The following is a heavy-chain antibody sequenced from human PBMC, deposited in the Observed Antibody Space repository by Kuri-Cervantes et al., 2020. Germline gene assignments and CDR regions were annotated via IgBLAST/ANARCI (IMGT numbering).Heavy chain of an antibody. CDR2: ISDSGSRS. V-gene: IGHV3-23*01. D-gene: IGHD3-16*02. Sequence: GESLKISCAASGFHFYLYAMSWVRQTPGRGLEWLSSISDSGSRSFYADSVKGRFSISRDNSKNTLYLQISSLRAEDTAIYYCAKDLDSDYVWGTYRYSGMASWGQGILVTVSS. CDR1: GFHFYLYA. CDR3: AKDLDSDYVWGTYRYSGMAS. J-gene: IGHJ5*02.